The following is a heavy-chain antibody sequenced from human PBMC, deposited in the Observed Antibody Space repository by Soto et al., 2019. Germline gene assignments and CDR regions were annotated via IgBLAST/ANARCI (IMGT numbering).Heavy chain of an antibody. CDR1: GFTVSSNY. Sequence: EVQLVESGGGLVQPGGSLRLSCAASGFTVSSNYMSWVRQAPGKGLEWVSVIYSGGSTYYADSVKGRFTISRDNSKNTLYLQMNSLRAEDTAVYYCARGLMVRGVYMGAFDIWGQGTMVTVSS. V-gene: IGHV3-66*01. J-gene: IGHJ3*02. D-gene: IGHD3-10*01. CDR3: ARGLMVRGVYMGAFDI. CDR2: IYSGGST.